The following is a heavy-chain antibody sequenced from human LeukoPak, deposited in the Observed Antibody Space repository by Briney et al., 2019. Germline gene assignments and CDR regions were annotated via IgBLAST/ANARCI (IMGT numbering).Heavy chain of an antibody. D-gene: IGHD6-19*01. Sequence: SSETLSLTCTVSGGSISSYYWSWIRQPPGKGLEWIGYIYYGGITNYNPSLKSRVTISIDTSKNQFSLKLTSVTAADTAVYYCARDLGYSSGWYDFWGQGTLVTVSS. J-gene: IGHJ5*01. V-gene: IGHV4-59*01. CDR3: ARDLGYSSGWYDF. CDR1: GGSISSYY. CDR2: IYYGGIT.